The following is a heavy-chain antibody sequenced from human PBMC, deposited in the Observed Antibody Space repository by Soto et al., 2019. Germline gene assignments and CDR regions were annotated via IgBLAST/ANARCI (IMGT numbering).Heavy chain of an antibody. CDR1: GGSFSGYY. CDR3: ARAYCSGGSCLKTLDY. D-gene: IGHD2-15*01. J-gene: IGHJ4*02. Sequence: SETLSLTCAVYGGSFSGYYWSWIRQPPGKGLEWIGEINHSGSTNYNPSLKSRVTISVDTSKNQFSLKLSSVTAADPAVYYCARAYCSGGSCLKTLDYWGQGTLVTVSS. CDR2: INHSGST. V-gene: IGHV4-34*01.